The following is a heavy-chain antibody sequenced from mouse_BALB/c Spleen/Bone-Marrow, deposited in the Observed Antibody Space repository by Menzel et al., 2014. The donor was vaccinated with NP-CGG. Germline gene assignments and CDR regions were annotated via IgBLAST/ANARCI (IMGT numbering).Heavy chain of an antibody. CDR3: ARDHYGNYGGSFFAY. D-gene: IGHD2-1*01. CDR1: GFSLTSYG. Sequence: VKLVESGPGLVSPSQRLSITCTVSGFSLTSYGVHWVRQPPGKGLEWLGVIWAGGSTNYNSALMSRLSISKDNSKSQVFLKMNSLQTDDTAMYYCARDHYGNYGGSFFAYWGQGTLVTVSA. V-gene: IGHV2-9*02. CDR2: IWAGGST. J-gene: IGHJ3*01.